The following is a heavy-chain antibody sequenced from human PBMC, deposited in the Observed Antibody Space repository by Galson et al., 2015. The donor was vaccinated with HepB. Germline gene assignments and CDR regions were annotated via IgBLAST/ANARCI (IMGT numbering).Heavy chain of an antibody. J-gene: IGHJ5*02. V-gene: IGHV1-3*01. D-gene: IGHD3-10*01. Sequence: SVKVSCKASGYTFTSYAMHWVRQAPGQRLEWMGWINAGNGNTKYSQKFQGRVTITRDTSASTAYMELSSLRSEDTAVYYCARGLMDYGSGSYNGGNWFDPWGQGTLVTVSS. CDR1: GYTFTSYA. CDR2: INAGNGNT. CDR3: ARGLMDYGSGSYNGGNWFDP.